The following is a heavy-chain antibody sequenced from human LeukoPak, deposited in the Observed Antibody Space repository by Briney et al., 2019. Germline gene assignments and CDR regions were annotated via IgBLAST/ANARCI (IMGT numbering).Heavy chain of an antibody. D-gene: IGHD4-11*01. CDR2: IRADNGDT. CDR1: GYKFLSHG. Sequence: ASVRVSCKTSGYKFLSHGISWVRQAPGQGPEWLGWIRADNGDTRFAQKFQGRFTMTTDTSTSTARMELRSLRSDDTAVYYCARDWPTVIADFWGQGTLVTVSS. V-gene: IGHV1-18*04. CDR3: ARDWPTVIADF. J-gene: IGHJ1*01.